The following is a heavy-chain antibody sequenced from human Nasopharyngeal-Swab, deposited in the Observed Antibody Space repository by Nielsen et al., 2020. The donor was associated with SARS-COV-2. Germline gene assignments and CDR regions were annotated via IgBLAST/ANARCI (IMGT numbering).Heavy chain of an antibody. CDR3: AKDRSSSGLDY. J-gene: IGHJ4*02. V-gene: IGHV3-23*01. CDR1: GFTFSSYA. Sequence: GGSLRLSCAASGFTFSSYAMSWVRPAPGKGLEWVSAISGSGGSTYYADSVKGRFTISRDNSKNTLYLQMNSMRAEDTAVYYCAKDRSSSGLDYWGQGTLVTVSS. CDR2: ISGSGGST. D-gene: IGHD6-19*01.